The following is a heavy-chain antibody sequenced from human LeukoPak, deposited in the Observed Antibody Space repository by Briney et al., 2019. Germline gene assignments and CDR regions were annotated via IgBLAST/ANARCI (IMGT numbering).Heavy chain of an antibody. CDR3: ARDPSDSSGYSEDDAFDI. J-gene: IGHJ3*02. Sequence: ASVKVSCKASGYTFTSYYMHWVRQAPGQGLEWMGIINPSGGSTSYAQKLQGRVTMTRDTSTSTVYMELSSLRSEDTAVYYCARDPSDSSGYSEDDAFDIWGQGTMVTVSS. CDR2: INPSGGST. CDR1: GYTFTSYY. V-gene: IGHV1-46*01. D-gene: IGHD3-22*01.